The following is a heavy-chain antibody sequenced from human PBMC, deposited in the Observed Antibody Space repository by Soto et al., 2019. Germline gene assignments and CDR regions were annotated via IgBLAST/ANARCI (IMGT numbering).Heavy chain of an antibody. D-gene: IGHD1-1*01. CDR3: ARGSPQLRHGFYGMDV. V-gene: IGHV3-53*01. Sequence: EVQLAESGGGLIQPGGSLRLSCGVSGFSVSNKYMSWVRQAPGKGLELVSLIYSDGRTYYADSLKGRFTISRDNSKNTVYLQLNRLRAEDTAVYYCARGSPQLRHGFYGMDVWGQGTTVTVSS. CDR1: GFSVSNKY. CDR2: IYSDGRT. J-gene: IGHJ6*02.